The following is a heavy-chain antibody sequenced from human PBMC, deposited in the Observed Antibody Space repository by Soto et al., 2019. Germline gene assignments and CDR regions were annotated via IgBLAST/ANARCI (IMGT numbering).Heavy chain of an antibody. Sequence: SEPLSLTCTVSGGSISIYSWSWIRQPPGQGLEWIGYIYYRGNTNFNPSLKGRVTISIDTSKNQFSLKLTSVTAADTAVYYCARVRGSSGSYYFVARGLGPLGTAPQ. CDR2: IYYRGNT. J-gene: IGHJ4*02. D-gene: IGHD3-10*02. V-gene: IGHV4-59*01. CDR1: GGSISIYS. CDR3: ARVRGSSGSYYFVA.